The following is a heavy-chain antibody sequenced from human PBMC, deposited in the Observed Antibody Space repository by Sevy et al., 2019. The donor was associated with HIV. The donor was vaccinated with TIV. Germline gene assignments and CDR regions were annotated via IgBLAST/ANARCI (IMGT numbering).Heavy chain of an antibody. D-gene: IGHD2-21*02. CDR2: ISYDGRNK. Sequence: GGSLRLSCAASGFTFRHYSMHWVRQSPGKGLEWLAVISYDGRNKNYAASVRGRFTVSRDNFRNTVYLQMNSQSSDDTALYYGARDYERNSGGDGGPYFYYGMDVWGHGTTVTVSS. V-gene: IGHV3-30*03. J-gene: IGHJ6*02. CDR1: GFTFRHYS. CDR3: ARDYERNSGGDGGPYFYYGMDV.